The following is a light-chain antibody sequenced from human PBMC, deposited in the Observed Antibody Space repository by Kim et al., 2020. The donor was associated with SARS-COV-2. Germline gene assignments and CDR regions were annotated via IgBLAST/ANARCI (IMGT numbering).Light chain of an antibody. CDR3: QQTYDFSPT. Sequence: IQMTPSPSSLSASVGDRVTITCRASESVHNYLNWYQQKPGKAPKLLIFAASGLLSGVPSRFSGSGSGIDFTLTINSLQPEDFASFYCQQTYDFSPTFGGGTKVDIK. CDR2: AAS. V-gene: IGKV1-39*01. CDR1: ESVHNY. J-gene: IGKJ4*01.